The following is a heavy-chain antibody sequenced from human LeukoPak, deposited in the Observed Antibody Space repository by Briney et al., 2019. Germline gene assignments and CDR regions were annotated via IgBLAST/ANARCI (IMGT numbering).Heavy chain of an antibody. CDR1: GFTVSNNY. Sequence: GGSLRLSCAASGFTVSNNYMSWVRQAPGKRLEWVSVIYSGGSTYYADSVKGRFTISRENSKNTVYLQMNSLRPEDTAVYYCARSLPIVVVAAAHAFDIWGQGTMVTVSS. V-gene: IGHV3-53*05. D-gene: IGHD2-15*01. CDR2: IYSGGST. J-gene: IGHJ3*02. CDR3: ARSLPIVVVAAAHAFDI.